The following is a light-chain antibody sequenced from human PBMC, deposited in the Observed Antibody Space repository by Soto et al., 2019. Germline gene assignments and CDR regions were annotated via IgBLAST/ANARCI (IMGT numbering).Light chain of an antibody. CDR1: SSDVGGYNY. J-gene: IGLJ1*01. CDR2: EVS. CDR3: SSYTSSSIDDV. V-gene: IGLV2-14*01. Sequence: QSALTQPASVSGSPGQSITISCTGTSSDVGGYNYVSWYQQHPGKAPKLMIYEVSNRPSGVSNRFSGSKSGNTASLTISGLQAEYEDDYYCSSYTSSSIDDVFGTGTKLTVL.